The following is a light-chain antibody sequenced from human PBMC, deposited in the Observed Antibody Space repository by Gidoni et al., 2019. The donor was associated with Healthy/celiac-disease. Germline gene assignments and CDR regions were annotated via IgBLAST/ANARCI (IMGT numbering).Light chain of an antibody. J-gene: IGLJ3*02. CDR3: SSYTSSSTWV. Sequence: QSALTQPASVSGSPGQSIAISCTGTSSDVGGYNFVSWYQQHPGKAPKLMIYDVSNRPSGVSNRFSASKSGNTASLTISGLQAEDEADYYCSSYTSSSTWVFGGGTKLTAL. CDR2: DVS. CDR1: SSDVGGYNF. V-gene: IGLV2-14*03.